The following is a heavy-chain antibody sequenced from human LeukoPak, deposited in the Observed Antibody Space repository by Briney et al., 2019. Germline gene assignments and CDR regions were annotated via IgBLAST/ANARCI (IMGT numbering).Heavy chain of an antibody. CDR2: ISAYNGNT. CDR1: GYTFTSYG. J-gene: IGHJ3*02. Sequence: GASVKVSCKASGYTFTSYGISWVRQAPGQGLEWMGWISAYNGNTNYAQKLQGRVTMTTDTSTSTAYMELRSLRSDDTAVYYCARGISIVGATTPTDAFDIWGQGTMVTVSS. D-gene: IGHD1-26*01. CDR3: ARGISIVGATTPTDAFDI. V-gene: IGHV1-18*01.